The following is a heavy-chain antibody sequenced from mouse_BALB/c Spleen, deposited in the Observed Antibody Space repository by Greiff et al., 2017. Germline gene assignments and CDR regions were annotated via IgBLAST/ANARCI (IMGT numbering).Heavy chain of an antibody. CDR1: GYSFTGYN. CDR3: ARWGRYDAMDY. D-gene: IGHD2-14*01. Sequence: VQLKQSGPELGKPGASVKISCKASGYSFTGYNMYWVKQSHRKSLEWIGYIDPYNGGTSYNQKSKGKATLTVDKSSSTAYMHLNSLTSEDSAIYYCARWGRYDAMDYWGQGTSVTVSS. CDR2: IDPYNGGT. V-gene: IGHV1S135*01. J-gene: IGHJ4*01.